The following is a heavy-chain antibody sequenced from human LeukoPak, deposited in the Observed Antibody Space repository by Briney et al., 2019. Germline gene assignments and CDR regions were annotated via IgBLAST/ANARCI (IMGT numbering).Heavy chain of an antibody. D-gene: IGHD6-6*01. CDR1: GFTFSSYS. CDR2: INSKSRYI. CDR3: ARAGSSSSRLDC. J-gene: IGHJ4*02. V-gene: IGHV3-21*01. Sequence: SGGSLRLSCAASGFTFSSYSMNWVRQAPGKGLEWVSSINSKSRYIYYADSLKGRFTISRDNGENSVYLQMNSLRAEDTAVYFCARAGSSSSRLDCWGQGTLVTVSS.